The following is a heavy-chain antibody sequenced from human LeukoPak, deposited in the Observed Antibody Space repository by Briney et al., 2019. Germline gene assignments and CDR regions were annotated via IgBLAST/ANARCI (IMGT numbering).Heavy chain of an antibody. V-gene: IGHV3-23*01. J-gene: IGHJ4*02. Sequence: GGSLRLSCAASGFIFNNYAMSWVHQAPGKGLEWVSAISESGGETYHADSVKGRFTISRDTSKSTLYLQLNSLRAEDTAIYYCAKRIDSTGYYPFDYWGQGTLVTVSS. CDR1: GFIFNNYA. CDR2: ISESGGET. D-gene: IGHD3-22*01. CDR3: AKRIDSTGYYPFDY.